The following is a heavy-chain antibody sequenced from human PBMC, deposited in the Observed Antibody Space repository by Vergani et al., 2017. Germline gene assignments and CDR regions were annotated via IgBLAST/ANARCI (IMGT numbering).Heavy chain of an antibody. CDR2: IYYSGST. J-gene: IGHJ5*02. Sequence: QVQLQESGPGLVKPSQTLSLTCTVSGGSISSGDYYWSWIRQPPGQGLEWIGYIYYSGSTYYNPSLKSRVTISVDTSKNQFSLKLSSVTAADTAVYYCARDRAVVTGGENWFDPWDRRTVVVVSS. CDR1: GGSISSGDYY. V-gene: IGHV4-30-4*08. D-gene: IGHD4-23*01. CDR3: ARDRAVVTGGENWFDP.